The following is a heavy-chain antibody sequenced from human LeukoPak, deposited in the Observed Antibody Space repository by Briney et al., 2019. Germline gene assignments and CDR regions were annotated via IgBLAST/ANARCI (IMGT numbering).Heavy chain of an antibody. V-gene: IGHV3-23*01. D-gene: IGHD3-22*01. Sequence: PGGSLRLSCAASGFTFSSYAMSWVRQAPGKGLEWVSGISGSGGSTYYADSVKGRFTISRDNSKNTLYLQMNSLRAEDTAVYYCAKVKGHDSSGYYSFFDYWGQGTLVTVSS. CDR1: GFTFSSYA. CDR3: AKVKGHDSSGYYSFFDY. CDR2: ISGSGGST. J-gene: IGHJ4*02.